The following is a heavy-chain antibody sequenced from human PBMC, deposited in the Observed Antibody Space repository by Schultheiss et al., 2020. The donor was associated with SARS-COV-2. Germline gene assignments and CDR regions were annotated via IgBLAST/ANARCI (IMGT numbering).Heavy chain of an antibody. Sequence: ASVKVSCKASGYTFTGYYMHWVRQAPGQGLEWMGWINPNSGGTNYAQKFQGRVTMTRDTSISTAYMELSRLRSDDTAVYYCATERITMVRGVIRSPHFDYWGQGTLVTVSS. J-gene: IGHJ4*02. CDR3: ATERITMVRGVIRSPHFDY. CDR1: GYTFTGYY. D-gene: IGHD3-10*01. V-gene: IGHV1-2*02. CDR2: INPNSGGT.